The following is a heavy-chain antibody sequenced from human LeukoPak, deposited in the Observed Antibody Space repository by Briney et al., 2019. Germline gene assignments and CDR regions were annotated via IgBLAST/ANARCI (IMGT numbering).Heavy chain of an antibody. CDR3: AKWGGRDYYYYYMDV. CDR2: ISGSGGST. V-gene: IGHV3-23*01. CDR1: GFTFSSYA. Sequence: GGSLRLSCAASGFTFSSYAMSWVRQAPGKGLEWVSAISGSGGSTYYADSVKGRFTISRDNSKNTLYLQMNSLRAEDTAVYYCAKWGGRDYYYYYMDVWGKGTTVTVSS. D-gene: IGHD2-15*01. J-gene: IGHJ6*03.